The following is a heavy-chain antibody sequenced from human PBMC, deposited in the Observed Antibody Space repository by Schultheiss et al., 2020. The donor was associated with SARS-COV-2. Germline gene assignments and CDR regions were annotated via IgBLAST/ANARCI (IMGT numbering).Heavy chain of an antibody. CDR3: ARDYYDSSVYYFYGMDV. Sequence: SETLSLTCAVYGGSFSGYYWSWIRQHPGKGLEWIGYIYYSGSTYYNPSLKSRVTISVDTSKNQFSLKLSSVTAADTAVYYCARDYYDSSVYYFYGMDVWGQGTTVTVSS. D-gene: IGHD3-22*01. CDR2: IYYSGST. V-gene: IGHV4-31*11. J-gene: IGHJ6*02. CDR1: GGSFSGYY.